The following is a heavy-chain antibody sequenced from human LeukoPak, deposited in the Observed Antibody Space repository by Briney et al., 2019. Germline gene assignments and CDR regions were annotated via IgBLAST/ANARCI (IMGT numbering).Heavy chain of an antibody. CDR3: ARDLYRIVVVPHYFDY. Sequence: GGSLRLSCAASGFTFSSYWMSWVRQAPGKGLEWVANIKKDGSEKYYVDSVKGRFTISRDSAKNSLYLQMNSLRAEDTAVYYCARDLYRIVVVPHYFDYWGQGTLVTVSS. D-gene: IGHD3-22*01. CDR1: GFTFSSYW. V-gene: IGHV3-7*01. CDR2: IKKDGSEK. J-gene: IGHJ4*02.